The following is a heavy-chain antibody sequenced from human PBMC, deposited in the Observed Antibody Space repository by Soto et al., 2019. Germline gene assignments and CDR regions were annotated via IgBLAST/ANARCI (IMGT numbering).Heavy chain of an antibody. D-gene: IGHD3-16*01. CDR3: AREMAGLGGEYDY. CDR1: GYTFTKYG. CDR2: ISGSSGNA. V-gene: IGHV1-18*01. Sequence: QVQLVQSGAEVKNPGASVKVSCKTSGYTFTKYGVGWVRQAPGQGLEWMGWISGSSGNANYAEKVQGRITLTTDTSTSTAYIELRSLRSDDPAVYYCAREMAGLGGEYDYWGQGTLVTVSS. J-gene: IGHJ4*02.